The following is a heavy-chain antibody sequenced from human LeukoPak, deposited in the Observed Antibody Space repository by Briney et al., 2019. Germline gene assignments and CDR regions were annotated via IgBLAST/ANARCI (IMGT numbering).Heavy chain of an antibody. J-gene: IGHJ4*02. V-gene: IGHV3-74*01. CDR1: GFTFSLYW. Sequence: TGGSLRLSCAASGFTFSLYWMHWVRQTPGKGLVWVSRLNSDGSITTYADSVKGRFTISRDNAKNTPYLQMNSLRAEDTALYYCVREYCGGDCYTDFWGQGTLVTVSS. CDR2: LNSDGSIT. D-gene: IGHD2-21*02. CDR3: VREYCGGDCYTDF.